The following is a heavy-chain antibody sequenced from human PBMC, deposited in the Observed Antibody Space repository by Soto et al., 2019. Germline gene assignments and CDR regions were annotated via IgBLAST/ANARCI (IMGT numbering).Heavy chain of an antibody. CDR3: ASSSIAAHDYYYGMDV. CDR1: GGTFSSYA. J-gene: IGHJ6*02. V-gene: IGHV1-69*13. CDR2: IIPIFGTA. Sequence: SVKVSCKASGGTFSSYAISWVRQAPGQGLEWMGGIIPIFGTANYAQKFQGRVTITADESTSTAYMELSSLRSEDTAVYYCASSSIAAHDYYYGMDVWGQGTTVTVSS. D-gene: IGHD6-6*01.